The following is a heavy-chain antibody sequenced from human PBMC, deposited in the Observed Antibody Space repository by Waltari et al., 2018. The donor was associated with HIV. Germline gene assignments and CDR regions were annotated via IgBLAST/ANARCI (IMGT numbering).Heavy chain of an antibody. CDR3: AKGIAVATTYYYAAMDV. J-gene: IGHJ6*02. CDR1: GYTFTTYG. CDR2: INARAGIP. Sequence: QVQLVQSGSELKKPGASVKVSCKASGYTFTTYGINWVRQAPGQGLEWMGWINARAGIPTYAQGFAGRVVFSLDTSVSTAYLQISSLKSEDSAVYCCAKGIAVATTYYYAAMDVWGPGTTVAVSS. D-gene: IGHD6-19*01. V-gene: IGHV7-4-1*02.